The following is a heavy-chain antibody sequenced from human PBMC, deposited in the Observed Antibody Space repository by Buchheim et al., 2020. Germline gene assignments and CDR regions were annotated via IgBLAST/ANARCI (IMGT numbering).Heavy chain of an antibody. CDR1: GFTFSSYG. J-gene: IGHJ4*02. D-gene: IGHD2-2*02. CDR3: AKDGRRYCSSTSCYTIDY. Sequence: QVQLVESGGGVVQPGRSLRLSCAASGFTFSSYGMHWVRQAPGKGLEWVAVISYDESNEYYADSVKGRFTISRDNSKNTLYLQMNSLRAEDTAVYYCAKDGRRYCSSTSCYTIDYWGQGTL. V-gene: IGHV3-30*18. CDR2: ISYDESNE.